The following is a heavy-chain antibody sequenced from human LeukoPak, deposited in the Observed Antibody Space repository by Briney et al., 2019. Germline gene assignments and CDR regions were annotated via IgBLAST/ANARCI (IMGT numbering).Heavy chain of an antibody. CDR1: GGSITNTKYY. J-gene: IGHJ4*02. CDR3: TRHTGYISGQYSNYEDS. Sequence: PSETLSLTCTLSGGSITNTKYYWGWIRQPPGKGLEWIGSIYYTGSTYYNPSLKSRVPISVDTSKNQFSLKLRSVTAADTALYYCTRHTGYISGQYSNYEDSWGQGTLVTVSS. CDR2: IYYTGST. D-gene: IGHD4-11*01. V-gene: IGHV4-39*01.